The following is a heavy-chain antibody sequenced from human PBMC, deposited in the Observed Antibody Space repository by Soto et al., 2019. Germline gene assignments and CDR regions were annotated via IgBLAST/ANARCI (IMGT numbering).Heavy chain of an antibody. CDR3: ARGGREFPRIPYDT. D-gene: IGHD3-10*01. CDR1: GYTFTDYY. Sequence: QVQLVQSGAEVKKPGASVYVSCKASGYTFTDYYVHWVRQAPGQGLEWMGWINPNVGGTNYARKFQARVTMTRDTSISTVYMQLTRLRPDDTAIYSCARGGREFPRIPYDTWGQGTLVTVSS. CDR2: INPNVGGT. J-gene: IGHJ5*02. V-gene: IGHV1-2*02.